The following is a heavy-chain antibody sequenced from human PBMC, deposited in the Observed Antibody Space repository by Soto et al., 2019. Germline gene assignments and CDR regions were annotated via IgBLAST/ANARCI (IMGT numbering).Heavy chain of an antibody. CDR3: ARDRKGGFVMDV. CDR1: GGSVCSNSAA. CDR2: TYYRSKWYN. D-gene: IGHD3-16*01. Sequence: WQTLSLTGASSGGSVCSNSAAWNRIRQSPSRGLEWLGRTYYRSKWYNDYAVSVKGRISINPDTSKNLFSLQLNSVTPEDTAVYYCARDRKGGFVMDVWGQGTTVTVPS. V-gene: IGHV6-1*01. J-gene: IGHJ6*02.